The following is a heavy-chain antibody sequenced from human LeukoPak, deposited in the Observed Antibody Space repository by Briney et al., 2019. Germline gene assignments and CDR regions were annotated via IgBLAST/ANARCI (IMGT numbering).Heavy chain of an antibody. Sequence: PSQTLSLTCTVSGGSISSGSYYWSWIRQPAGKGLEWIGRIYTSGGTNYNPSLKSRVTISVDTSKNQFSLKLSSVTAADTAVYYCARAVGASFDYWGQGTLVTVSS. CDR1: GGSISSGSYY. V-gene: IGHV4-61*02. J-gene: IGHJ4*02. CDR3: ARAVGASFDY. CDR2: IYTSGGT. D-gene: IGHD1-26*01.